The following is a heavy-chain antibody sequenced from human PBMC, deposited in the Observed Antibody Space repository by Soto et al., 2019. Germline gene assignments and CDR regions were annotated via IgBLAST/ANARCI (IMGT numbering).Heavy chain of an antibody. J-gene: IGHJ4*02. Sequence: ASVKVSCKASGYSFTSYGLSWVRQAPGQGLEWMGWISAYNGNTNYAQKLQGRVTMTTDTSTSTASMELRSLRSDDTAVYYCARVRELITTIIAIDYWGQGTLVTVSS. CDR2: ISAYNGNT. CDR3: ARVRELITTIIAIDY. D-gene: IGHD3-22*01. V-gene: IGHV1-18*04. CDR1: GYSFTSYG.